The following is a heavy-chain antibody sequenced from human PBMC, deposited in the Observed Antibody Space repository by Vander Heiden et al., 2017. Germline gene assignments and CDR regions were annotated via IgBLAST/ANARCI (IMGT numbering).Heavy chain of an antibody. CDR2: IIPIFGTA. CDR1: GGTFSSYA. V-gene: IGHV1-69*06. J-gene: IGHJ3*02. D-gene: IGHD4-17*01. CDR3: ARDKPMTTVSTTSAFDI. Sequence: QVQPVQSGAGVKQPGSSVTVSCKASGGTFSSYAISWVRQAPGQGLEWMGGIIPIFGTANYAQKFQGRVTITADKSTSTAYMELSSLRSEDTAVYYCARDKPMTTVSTTSAFDIWGQGTMVTVSS.